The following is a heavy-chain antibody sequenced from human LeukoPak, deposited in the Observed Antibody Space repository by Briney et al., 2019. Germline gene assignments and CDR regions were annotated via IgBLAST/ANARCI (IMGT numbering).Heavy chain of an antibody. CDR1: GGSISSYY. V-gene: IGHV4-59*01. J-gene: IGHJ4*02. Sequence: PSETLSLTCTVSGGSISSYYWSWIRQPPGKGLEWIGYIYYSGSTNYNSSLKSRVTISVDTSKNQFSLKLSSVTAADTAVYYCARGGIAAAAFDYWGQGTLVTVSS. CDR2: IYYSGST. CDR3: ARGGIAAAAFDY. D-gene: IGHD6-13*01.